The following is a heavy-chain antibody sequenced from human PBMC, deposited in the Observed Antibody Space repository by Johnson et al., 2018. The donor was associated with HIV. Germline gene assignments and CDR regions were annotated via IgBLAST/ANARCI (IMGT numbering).Heavy chain of an antibody. Sequence: VQLVESGGGLVQPGGSLRLSCAASGFTVSSNYMSWVRQAPGKGLEWVSGINWNGGSTGYADSVKGRFTISRDNARNFLYLQMNSLRAEDTAVYYCARGGARPYDAFDIWGQGTMVTVSS. CDR3: ARGGARPYDAFDI. D-gene: IGHD3-16*01. J-gene: IGHJ3*02. V-gene: IGHV3-20*04. CDR2: INWNGGST. CDR1: GFTVSSNY.